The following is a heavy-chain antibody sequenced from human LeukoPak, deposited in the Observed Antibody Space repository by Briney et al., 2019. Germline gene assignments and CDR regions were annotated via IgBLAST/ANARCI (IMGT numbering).Heavy chain of an antibody. CDR1: GDSISSSNSY. CDR3: ASRKARQLVGPGSY. J-gene: IGHJ4*02. V-gene: IGHV4-39*01. CDR2: LYYSGST. D-gene: IGHD6-13*01. Sequence: SETLSLTCTVSGDSISSSNSYRGWIRQPPGKGPEWIGSLYYSGSTYYNPSLKSRVTISVDTSKNQFSLKLSSVTAADTAVYYCASRKARQLVGPGSYWGQGTLVTVSS.